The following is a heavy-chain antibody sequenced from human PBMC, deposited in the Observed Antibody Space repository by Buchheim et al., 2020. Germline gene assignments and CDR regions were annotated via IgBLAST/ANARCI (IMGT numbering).Heavy chain of an antibody. Sequence: QVQLVESGGGVVQPGRSLRLSCAASGFTLSSYAMHWVRQAPGKGLEWVAVISNDGSRQEYGDSVKGRFTISRDNSKNTLYLGMNSLRPEDTALYFCAKGYYETEISFLFDFWGQGTL. CDR1: GFTLSSYA. CDR2: ISNDGSRQ. CDR3: AKGYYETEISFLFDF. J-gene: IGHJ4*02. V-gene: IGHV3-30*01. D-gene: IGHD3-22*01.